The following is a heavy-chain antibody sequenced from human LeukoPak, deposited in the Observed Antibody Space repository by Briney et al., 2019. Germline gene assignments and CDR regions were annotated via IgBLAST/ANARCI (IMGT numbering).Heavy chain of an antibody. CDR2: ISAYNGNT. Sequence: ASVKVSCKASGYTFTSYGISWVRQAPGQGLEWMGWISAYNGNTNYAQKIQGRVTMTTDTSTSTAYMELRSLRSDDTAVYYCARDQYCSSTSCYNWVDYWGQGTPVTVSS. J-gene: IGHJ4*02. CDR3: ARDQYCSSTSCYNWVDY. CDR1: GYTFTSYG. V-gene: IGHV1-18*01. D-gene: IGHD2-2*02.